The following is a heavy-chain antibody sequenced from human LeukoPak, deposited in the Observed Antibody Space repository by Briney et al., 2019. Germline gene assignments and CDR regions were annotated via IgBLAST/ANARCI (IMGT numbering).Heavy chain of an antibody. V-gene: IGHV3-21*03. D-gene: IGHD4-17*01. CDR2: ISASSNYI. Sequence: GGSLRLSCAASGFTFSIYSMNWVRQAPGKGLEWVSSISASSNYIYYTDSLKGRFTISRDNSKNTLYLQMNSLRAEDTAVYYCAKPIMTTVTTLGLYFDYWGQGALVTVSS. CDR3: AKPIMTTVTTLGLYFDY. J-gene: IGHJ4*02. CDR1: GFTFSIYS.